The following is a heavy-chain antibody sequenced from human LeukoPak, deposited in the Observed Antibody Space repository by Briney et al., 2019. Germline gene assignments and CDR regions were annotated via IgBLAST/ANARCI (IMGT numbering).Heavy chain of an antibody. Sequence: SGGSLRLSCAASGLNFSSRWMNWVRQAPGQGLEWVASIKEDGSEKHYVDSVKGRFTISRDNGKNSLYLQMNSLRADDTAVYYCARGPHSYTSAHFARHSDYWGQGALVAVSS. J-gene: IGHJ4*02. D-gene: IGHD3-3*02. CDR2: IKEDGSEK. V-gene: IGHV3-7*01. CDR1: GLNFSSRW. CDR3: ARGPHSYTSAHFARHSDY.